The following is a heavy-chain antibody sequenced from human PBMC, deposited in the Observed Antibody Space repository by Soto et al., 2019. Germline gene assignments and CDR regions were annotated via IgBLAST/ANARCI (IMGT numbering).Heavy chain of an antibody. Sequence: AASVKVSSKASGYTFTCYYMHWVRQAPGQGLEWMGWISPYNGNTNYAQKLQGRVTMTRDTSTSTAYMELRSLRSDDTAVYYCARDRYCSGGSCYSFIDYWGQRTLVTVSS. J-gene: IGHJ4*02. V-gene: IGHV1-18*04. D-gene: IGHD2-15*01. CDR2: ISPYNGNT. CDR1: GYTFTCYY. CDR3: ARDRYCSGGSCYSFIDY.